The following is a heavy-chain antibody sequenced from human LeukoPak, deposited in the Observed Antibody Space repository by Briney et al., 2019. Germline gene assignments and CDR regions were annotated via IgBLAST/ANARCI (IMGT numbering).Heavy chain of an antibody. J-gene: IGHJ4*02. D-gene: IGHD5-12*01. V-gene: IGHV1-18*04. CDR3: ARWGSGYDSRYYFDY. CDR2: ISAYNGNT. Sequence: GASVKVSCKASGYTFTSYGISWVRQAPGQGLEWMGCISAYNGNTNYAQKLQGRVTMTTDTSTSTAYMELRSLRSDDTAVYYCARWGSGYDSRYYFDYWGQGTLVTVSS. CDR1: GYTFTSYG.